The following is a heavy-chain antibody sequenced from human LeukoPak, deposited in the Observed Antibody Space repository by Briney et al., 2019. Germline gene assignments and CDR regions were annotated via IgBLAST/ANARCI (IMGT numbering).Heavy chain of an antibody. CDR2: IYTSGST. Sequence: PSETLSLTCTVSGRSISSYYWSWIRQPAGKGLEWIGRIYTSGSTNYNPSLKSRVTMSVDTSKNQFSLKLSSATAADTAVYYCARVFPEQLAFDYWGQGTLVTVSS. CDR1: GRSISSYY. J-gene: IGHJ4*02. D-gene: IGHD6-6*01. CDR3: ARVFPEQLAFDY. V-gene: IGHV4-4*07.